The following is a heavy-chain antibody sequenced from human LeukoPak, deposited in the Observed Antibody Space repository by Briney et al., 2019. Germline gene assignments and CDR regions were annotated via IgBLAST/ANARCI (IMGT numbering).Heavy chain of an antibody. CDR2: INPSGGST. Sequence: ASVKVSCKASGYTFTGYYMHWVRQAPGQGLEWMGIINPSGGSTSYAQKFQGRVTMTRDTSTSTVYMELSSLRSEDTAVYYCARDNTAVAGARGFDYWGQGTLVTVSS. D-gene: IGHD6-19*01. J-gene: IGHJ4*02. CDR1: GYTFTGYY. V-gene: IGHV1-46*01. CDR3: ARDNTAVAGARGFDY.